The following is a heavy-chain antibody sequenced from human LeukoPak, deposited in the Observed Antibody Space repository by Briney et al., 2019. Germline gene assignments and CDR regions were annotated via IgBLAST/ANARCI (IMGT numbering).Heavy chain of an antibody. CDR2: VYYDGST. J-gene: IGHJ5*01. V-gene: IGHV4-39*07. D-gene: IGHD3-22*01. CDR1: GGSITSSNYY. Sequence: PSETLSLTCTVSGGSITSSNYYWGWIRQPPGKGLEWIGSVYYDGSTYCIPSLKSRVSISVDTSKNQFSLKLNSVTAADTAVYYCAREGSTYYYDSSGYYYDSWGQGTLVTVSS. CDR3: AREGSTYYYDSSGYYYDS.